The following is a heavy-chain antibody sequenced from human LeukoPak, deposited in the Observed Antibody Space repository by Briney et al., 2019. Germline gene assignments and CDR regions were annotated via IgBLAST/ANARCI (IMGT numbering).Heavy chain of an antibody. CDR3: ARVRGTTGTTNNWFDP. CDR1: GYTFTSYA. Sequence: ASVKVSCKASGYTFTSYAMHWVRQAPGQRLEWMGWINAGNGNTKYSQKFQGRVTITRDTSASTAYMELSSLRSEDTAVYYCARVRGTTGTTNNWFDPWGQGTLVTASS. CDR2: INAGNGNT. D-gene: IGHD1-1*01. V-gene: IGHV1-3*01. J-gene: IGHJ5*02.